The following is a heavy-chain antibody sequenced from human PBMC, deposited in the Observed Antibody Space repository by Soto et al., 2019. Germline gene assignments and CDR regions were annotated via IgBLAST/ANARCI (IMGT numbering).Heavy chain of an antibody. CDR2: ISSSSSYI. CDR1: GFTFSSYS. Sequence: GSLRLSCAASGFTFSSYSMNWVRQAPGKGLEWVSSISSSSSYIYYADSVKGRFTISRDNAKNSLYLQMNSLRAEDTAVYYCTTDGLAVAVFDYWGQGTLVTVSS. D-gene: IGHD6-19*01. J-gene: IGHJ4*02. V-gene: IGHV3-21*01. CDR3: TTDGLAVAVFDY.